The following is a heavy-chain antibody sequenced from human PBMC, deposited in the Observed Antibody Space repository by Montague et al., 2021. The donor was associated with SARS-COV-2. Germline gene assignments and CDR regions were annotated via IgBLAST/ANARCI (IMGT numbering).Heavy chain of an antibody. J-gene: IGHJ4*02. CDR3: ARQVGTMRGVVIIKLRYYFDS. V-gene: IGHV4-39*01. D-gene: IGHD3-22*01. Sequence: SETLSLTCTVSGGSISSSSYYWGWIRQPPGKGLEWIGSIYYSGSTYYNPSLKSRVTISVDTSKNQFSLKLSSVTAADTAVYYCARQVGTMRGVVIIKLRYYFDSWGQGTLVTVSS. CDR2: IYYSGST. CDR1: GGSISSSSYY.